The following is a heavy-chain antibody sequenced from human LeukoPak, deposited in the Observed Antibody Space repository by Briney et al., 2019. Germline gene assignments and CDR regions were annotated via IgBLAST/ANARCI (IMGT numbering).Heavy chain of an antibody. V-gene: IGHV1-24*01. CDR1: GYTLTELS. D-gene: IGHD5-18*01. Sequence: ASVKVSCKVSGYTLTELSMHWVRQAPGKGLEWMGGFDPEDGETIYAQKFQGRVTMTEDTSTDTAYMELSSLRSEDTAVYYCARDRGYSYAKKSSEYYYMDVWGKGTTVTISS. CDR2: FDPEDGET. J-gene: IGHJ6*03. CDR3: ARDRGYSYAKKSSEYYYMDV.